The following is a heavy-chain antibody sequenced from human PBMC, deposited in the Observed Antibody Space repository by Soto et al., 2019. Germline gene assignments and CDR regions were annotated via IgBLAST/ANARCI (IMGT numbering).Heavy chain of an antibody. D-gene: IGHD1-26*01. V-gene: IGHV4-34*01. J-gene: IGHJ4*01. CDR2: INHSGSS. CDR3: TSVFFSGSAYSESWYYFDS. CDR1: DGCSCGCM. Sequence: SDASSVGDGCSCGCMWHCISKNPEKGLQWIGQINHSGSSIYNPSLKNRVTISTMSNNKFSLELSSVTAADTAVYYCTSVFFSGSAYSESWYYFDSRGHGTTVTVSS.